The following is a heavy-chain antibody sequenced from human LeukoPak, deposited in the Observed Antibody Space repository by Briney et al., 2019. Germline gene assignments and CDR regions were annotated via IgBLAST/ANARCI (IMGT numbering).Heavy chain of an antibody. J-gene: IGHJ3*02. V-gene: IGHV1-69*06. CDR2: IIPIFGTA. CDR1: GGTFSSYA. CDR3: ARTKYCSGGSCFEAFDI. D-gene: IGHD2-15*01. Sequence: SVKVSCKASGGTFSSYAISWVRQAPGQGLEWMGGIIPIFGTANYAQKFQGRVTITADRSTSTAYMELSSLRSEDTAVYYCARTKYCSGGSCFEAFDIWGQGTMVTVSS.